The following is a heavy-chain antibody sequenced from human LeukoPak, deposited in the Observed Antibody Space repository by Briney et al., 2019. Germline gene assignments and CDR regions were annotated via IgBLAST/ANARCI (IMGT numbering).Heavy chain of an antibody. J-gene: IGHJ6*04. CDR2: ISSSGSTI. D-gene: IGHD3-10*02. Sequence: PGGSLRLSCAASGFTFSSYGMHWVRQAPGKGLEWVSYISSSGSTIYYADSVKGRFTISRDNAKNSLYLQMNSLRAEDTAVYYCAELGITMIGGVWGKGTTATISS. CDR3: AELGITMIGGV. CDR1: GFTFSSYG. V-gene: IGHV3-48*04.